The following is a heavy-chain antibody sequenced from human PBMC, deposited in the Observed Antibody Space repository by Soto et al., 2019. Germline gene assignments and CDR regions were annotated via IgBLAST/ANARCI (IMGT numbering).Heavy chain of an antibody. CDR3: ARVMWEQSSASH. CDR2: ISAYNGNT. V-gene: IGHV1-18*01. J-gene: IGHJ4*02. CDR1: GYTFTSYG. D-gene: IGHD1-26*01. Sequence: GASVKVSCKASGYTFTSYGISWVRQAPGQGLEWMGWISAYNGNTNYAQELQGRLTMTTDTSTSTAYMELRSLRSDDTAVYYCARVMWEQSSASHWGQGTLVTVSS.